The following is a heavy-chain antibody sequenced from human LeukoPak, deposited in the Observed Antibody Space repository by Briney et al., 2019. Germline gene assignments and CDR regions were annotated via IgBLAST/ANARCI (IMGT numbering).Heavy chain of an antibody. V-gene: IGHV4-4*09. CDR3: ASDSSGFDAFDI. Sequence: PSETLSLTCTVSGGSISSYYWSWIRQPPGKGLEWIGYIYTSRSTNYNPSLKSRVTISVDTSQNQFSLKLSSVTAADTAVYYCASDSSGFDAFDIWGQGTMVTVSS. CDR2: IYTSRST. CDR1: GGSISSYY. J-gene: IGHJ3*02. D-gene: IGHD3-22*01.